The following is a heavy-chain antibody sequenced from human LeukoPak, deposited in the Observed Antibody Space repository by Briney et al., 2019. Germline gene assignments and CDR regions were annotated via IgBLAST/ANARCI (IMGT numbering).Heavy chain of an antibody. CDR1: GFTFSSYW. D-gene: IGHD4-17*01. V-gene: IGHV3-7*02. Sequence: GGSLRLSCAASGFTFSSYWMSWVRPAPGKGLEGVANIKQDGSEKYYVDSVKGRFTISRDNAKNSLYLQMNSLRAEDTAVYYCASHYGDYSFFDYWGQGTLVTVSS. J-gene: IGHJ4*02. CDR2: IKQDGSEK. CDR3: ASHYGDYSFFDY.